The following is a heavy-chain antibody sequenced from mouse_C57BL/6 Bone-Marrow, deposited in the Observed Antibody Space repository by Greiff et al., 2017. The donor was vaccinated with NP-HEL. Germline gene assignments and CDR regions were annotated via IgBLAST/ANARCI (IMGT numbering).Heavy chain of an antibody. J-gene: IGHJ2*01. CDR3: ALYYYGSSY. Sequence: VKLMEPGAELVKPGASVKLSCKASGYTFTSYWMHWVKQRPGQGLEWIGMIHPNSGSTNYNEKFKSKATLTVDKSSSTAYMQLSSLTSEDSAVYYCALYYYGSSYWGQGTTLTVSS. CDR1: GYTFTSYW. V-gene: IGHV1-64*01. CDR2: IHPNSGST. D-gene: IGHD1-1*01.